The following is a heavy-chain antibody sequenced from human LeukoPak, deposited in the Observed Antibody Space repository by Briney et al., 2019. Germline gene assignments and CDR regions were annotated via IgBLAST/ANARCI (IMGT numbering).Heavy chain of an antibody. CDR2: INAGNGNT. J-gene: IGHJ3*02. CDR1: GYTFTSYA. Sequence: ASVKVSCKASGYTFTSYAMHWVRQAPGQRLEWMGWINAGNGNTKYSQKFQGRVTITRDTSASTAYMELSSLRSEDTAVYYCARELQYCSSTSCYTDDAFDIWGQGTMVTVSS. D-gene: IGHD2-2*02. CDR3: ARELQYCSSTSCYTDDAFDI. V-gene: IGHV1-3*01.